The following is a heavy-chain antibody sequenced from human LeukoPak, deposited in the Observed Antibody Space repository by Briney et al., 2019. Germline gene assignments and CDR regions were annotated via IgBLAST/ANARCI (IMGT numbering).Heavy chain of an antibody. J-gene: IGHJ4*02. CDR2: IFYSGSP. Sequence: SETLSLTCTVSGGSISSSFSYWGWVRQSPGKGLEWIGSIFYSGSPYYNPSLKSRVTISVDTSKNQFSLKLGSVTAADTALHYCAKPDISVAGKFDSWGQGTLVTVSS. D-gene: IGHD6-19*01. CDR3: AKPDISVAGKFDS. V-gene: IGHV4-39*01. CDR1: GGSISSSFSY.